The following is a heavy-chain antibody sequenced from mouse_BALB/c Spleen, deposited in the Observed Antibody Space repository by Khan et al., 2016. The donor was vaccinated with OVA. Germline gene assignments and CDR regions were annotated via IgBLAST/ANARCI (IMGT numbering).Heavy chain of an antibody. CDR3: ARGGYSAFAY. D-gene: IGHD2-14*01. Sequence: QVQLQQSGPELVQPGASLKVSCKASGYTFTDYIIGWVKQSTRQGLEWIGDIFPGSGSPYYNEKFKDKATLTADKLSNTAYMQLSSLTSEDSAVYFCARGGYSAFAYWGQGTLVTVSA. CDR2: IFPGSGSP. V-gene: IGHV1-77*01. CDR1: GYTFTDYI. J-gene: IGHJ3*01.